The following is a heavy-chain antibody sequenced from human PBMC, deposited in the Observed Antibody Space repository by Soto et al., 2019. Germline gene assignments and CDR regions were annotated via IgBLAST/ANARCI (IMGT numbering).Heavy chain of an antibody. CDR1: GFTFSSYG. Sequence: GGSLRRSCAASGFTFSSYGMHWVRQAPGKGLEWVAVISYDGSNKYYADSVKGRFTISRDNSKNTLYLQMNSLKAEDTAVYYCAKPPYYDGFPDYWRQGTLVTVSS. CDR2: ISYDGSNK. V-gene: IGHV3-30*18. D-gene: IGHD3-22*01. J-gene: IGHJ4*02. CDR3: AKPPYYDGFPDY.